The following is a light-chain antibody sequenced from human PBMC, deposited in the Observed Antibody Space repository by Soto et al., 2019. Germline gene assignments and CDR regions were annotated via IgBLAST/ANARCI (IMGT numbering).Light chain of an antibody. Sequence: DIQMTQSPSTLSASVVDRVTITCRASQSLSSWLAWYQQKPGNAPKLLIYDASSLESGVPSRFSVSGSGTDFTLTISSLQPDDFANSDCQQYNSYPRTFGKGTNVEIK. CDR3: QQYNSYPRT. CDR2: DAS. CDR1: QSLSSW. V-gene: IGKV1-5*01. J-gene: IGKJ1*01.